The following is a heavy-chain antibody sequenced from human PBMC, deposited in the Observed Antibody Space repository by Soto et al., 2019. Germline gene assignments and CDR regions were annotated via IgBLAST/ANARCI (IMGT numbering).Heavy chain of an antibody. D-gene: IGHD2-15*01. CDR3: ARHRYCSGGSCYHLDNWFDP. J-gene: IGHJ5*02. V-gene: IGHV4-39*01. Sequence: QLQLQESGPGLVKPSETLSLTCTVSGGSISTSGYSWGWIRQPPGKGLEWIGSIHYSGGTYYNPSLKSRVTMSVDTSKNQFSLKLSSVTAADTAVHYCARHRYCSGGSCYHLDNWFDPWGQGSLVTVSS. CDR2: IHYSGGT. CDR1: GGSISTSGYS.